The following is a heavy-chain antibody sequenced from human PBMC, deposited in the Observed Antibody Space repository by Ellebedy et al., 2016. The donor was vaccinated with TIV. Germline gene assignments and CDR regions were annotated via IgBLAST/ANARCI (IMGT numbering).Heavy chain of an antibody. Sequence: GESLKISCAASRFTFNSSAMSWVRQAPGKGLEWVSAISSISGSTYYADSVKGRFTISRDDSKGTLYLQMNSLRAEDTAVYYCAKWGWIGYYDYWGHGTLVTVSS. CDR3: AKWGWIGYYDY. D-gene: IGHD3-3*01. J-gene: IGHJ4*01. CDR1: RFTFNSSA. CDR2: ISSISGST. V-gene: IGHV3-23*01.